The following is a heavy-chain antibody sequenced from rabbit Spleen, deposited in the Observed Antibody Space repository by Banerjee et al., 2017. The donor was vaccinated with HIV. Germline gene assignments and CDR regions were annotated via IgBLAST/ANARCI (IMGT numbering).Heavy chain of an antibody. V-gene: IGHV1S40*01. CDR3: ARAQNGNWDYKL. CDR2: IYTGDGTT. J-gene: IGHJ4*01. CDR1: GFSFSSSYW. Sequence: QSLEESGGDLVKPGASLTLTCTASGFSFSSSYWICWVRQAPGKGLEWIACIYTGDGTTYYANWVNGRFTLSRENNQNTVTLQLNSLTAADTATYFCARAQNGNWDYKLWGQGTLVTVS. D-gene: IGHD2-1*01.